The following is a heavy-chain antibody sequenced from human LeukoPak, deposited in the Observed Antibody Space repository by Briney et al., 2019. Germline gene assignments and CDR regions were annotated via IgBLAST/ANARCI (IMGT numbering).Heavy chain of an antibody. Sequence: SETLSLTCAVYGGSFSGYYWSWIRQPPGKGLEWIGEINHSGSTNYNPPLKSRVTISVDTSKNQFSLKLSSVTAADTAVYYCARGLFRVVPAAIFGYNWFDPWGQGTLVTVSS. V-gene: IGHV4-34*01. J-gene: IGHJ5*02. D-gene: IGHD2-2*01. CDR2: INHSGST. CDR3: ARGLFRVVPAAIFGYNWFDP. CDR1: GGSFSGYY.